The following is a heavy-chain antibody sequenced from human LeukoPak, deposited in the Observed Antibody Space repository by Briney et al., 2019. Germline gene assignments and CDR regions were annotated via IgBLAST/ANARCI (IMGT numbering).Heavy chain of an antibody. V-gene: IGHV1-58*01. Sequence: GTSVKVSCKASGFTFTSSAVQWVRQARGQRLEWIGWIVVGSGNTNYAQKFQERVTITRDMSTSTAYMELSSLRSEDTAVYYCARDRTSAPGEWGWFDYWGQGTLVTVSS. J-gene: IGHJ4*02. CDR1: GFTFTSSA. CDR2: IVVGSGNT. D-gene: IGHD3-16*01. CDR3: ARDRTSAPGEWGWFDY.